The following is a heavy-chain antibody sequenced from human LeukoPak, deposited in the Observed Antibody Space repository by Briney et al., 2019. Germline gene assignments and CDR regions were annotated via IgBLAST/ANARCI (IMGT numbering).Heavy chain of an antibody. J-gene: IGHJ4*02. CDR1: GFTFSSYA. D-gene: IGHD6-6*01. V-gene: IGHV3-23*01. CDR2: ISGSGGST. Sequence: GGSLRLSCAASGFTFSSYAMSWVRQAPGKGLEWVSAISGSGGSTYYADSVKGRFTISRDNSKNTLYLQMNSLRAEDTAVYYCARDTVDSSSSGFDYWGQGTLVTVSS. CDR3: ARDTVDSSSSGFDY.